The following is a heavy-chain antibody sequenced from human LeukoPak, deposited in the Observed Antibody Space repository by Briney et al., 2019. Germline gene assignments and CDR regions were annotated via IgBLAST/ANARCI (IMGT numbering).Heavy chain of an antibody. Sequence: SETLSLTCTVSGGSINNYYWSWIRQPAGEGLEWIGRIYSSGSASYNPSLKSRVTLSGDASRNQLSLKLRYVTAADTAVYYCTREPSPWGQGTLVTVSS. CDR1: GGSINNYY. CDR2: IYSSGSA. J-gene: IGHJ5*02. V-gene: IGHV4-4*07. CDR3: TREPSP.